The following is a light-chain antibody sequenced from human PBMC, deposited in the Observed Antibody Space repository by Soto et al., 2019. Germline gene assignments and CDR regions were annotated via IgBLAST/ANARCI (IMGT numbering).Light chain of an antibody. J-gene: IGKJ5*01. Sequence: ENGLYHSPATLSLTPRERATLSCRASQSVSSYLAWYQHKPGQAPRLLIYDASNRATGIPARFTGGWSGTDFTLTISSLEPDDFAFYYCQQRYDWPPTFGQGTRLEIK. V-gene: IGKV3-11*01. CDR3: QQRYDWPPT. CDR2: DAS. CDR1: QSVSSY.